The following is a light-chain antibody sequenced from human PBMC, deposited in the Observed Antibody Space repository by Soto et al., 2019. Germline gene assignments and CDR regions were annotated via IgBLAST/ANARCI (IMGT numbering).Light chain of an antibody. V-gene: IGLV8-61*01. J-gene: IGLJ2*01. CDR2: TTN. CDR1: SGSVSASYY. Sequence: QTVVTQEPSFSVSPGGTVTLTCGLSSGSVSASYYPSWYQQTPGQAPRTLIYTTNTRSSGVPDRFSGSILGNKAALTITGAQADDESDYYCVLYIGSGILVFGGGTQLT. CDR3: VLYIGSGILV.